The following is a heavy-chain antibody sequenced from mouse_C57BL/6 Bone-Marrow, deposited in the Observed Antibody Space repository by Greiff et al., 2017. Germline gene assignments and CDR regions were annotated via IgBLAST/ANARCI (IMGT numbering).Heavy chain of an antibody. CDR2: FTMYSDAT. D-gene: IGHD2-4*01. Sequence: LQQSGAELVRPGSSVKLSCKASYFAFMASAMHWVKQRPGHGLEWIGSFTMYSDATEYSENFKGKATLTANTSSSTAYMELSSLTSEDSAVYYCARGDYDGGGYFDGWGTGTTVTVSS. V-gene: IGHV1-49*01. CDR3: ARGDYDGGGYFDG. J-gene: IGHJ1*03. CDR1: YFAFMASA.